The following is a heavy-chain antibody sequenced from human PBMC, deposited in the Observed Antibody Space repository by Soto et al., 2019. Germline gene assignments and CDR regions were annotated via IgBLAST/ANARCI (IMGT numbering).Heavy chain of an antibody. V-gene: IGHV4-31*03. J-gene: IGHJ4*02. CDR3: SRGILV. CDR2: ISYGGST. Sequence: QVHLQESGPGLVKPSQTLSLTSTFSVGSTNRGGYGGSWIRQHPGKGLDWIGCISYGGSTSYNPSLKSRVTISVDTSKNQFSLKLTSVTAADTAVYYCSRGILVWGQGALITVSS. D-gene: IGHD5-18*01. CDR1: VGSTNRGGYG.